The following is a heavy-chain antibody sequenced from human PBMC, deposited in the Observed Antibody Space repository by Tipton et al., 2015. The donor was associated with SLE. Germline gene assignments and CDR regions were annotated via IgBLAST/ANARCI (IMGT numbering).Heavy chain of an antibody. Sequence: TLSXTCAVSGGSISSSNWWSWVRQPPGKGLEWIGEIYHSGSTNYNPSLKSRVTISVDTSKKQFSLKLSSVTAADTAVYYCARVVKGSSWYFDYWGQGTLVTVSS. CDR1: GGSISSSNW. CDR3: ARVVKGSSWYFDY. V-gene: IGHV4-4*02. J-gene: IGHJ4*02. D-gene: IGHD6-13*01. CDR2: IYHSGST.